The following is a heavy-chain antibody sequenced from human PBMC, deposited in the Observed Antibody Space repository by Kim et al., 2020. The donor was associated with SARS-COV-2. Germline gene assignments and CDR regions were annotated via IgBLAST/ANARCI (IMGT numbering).Heavy chain of an antibody. CDR1: GYSFTSYW. Sequence: GESLKISCKGSGYSFTSYWIGWVRQMPGKGLEWMGIIYPGDSDTRYSPSFQGQVTISADKSISTAYLQWSSLKASDTAMYYCARPNIMITFGGVIDPFYFDYWGQGTLVTVSS. J-gene: IGHJ4*02. D-gene: IGHD3-16*02. CDR2: IYPGDSDT. CDR3: ARPNIMITFGGVIDPFYFDY. V-gene: IGHV5-51*01.